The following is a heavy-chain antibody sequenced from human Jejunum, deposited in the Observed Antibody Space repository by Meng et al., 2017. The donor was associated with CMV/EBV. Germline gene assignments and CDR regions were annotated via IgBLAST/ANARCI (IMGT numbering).Heavy chain of an antibody. D-gene: IGHD4-11*01. Sequence: SGFTVSATYMTWVRQTPGKGLQRVSIDNSGGAIYYADSVKGRFSISRDNSKNTVYLQMDSLSGEDTAVYYCARQNDYMNYFDSWGRGTLVTVSS. CDR3: ARQNDYMNYFDS. J-gene: IGHJ4*02. CDR1: GFTVSATY. CDR2: DNSGGAI. V-gene: IGHV3-53*05.